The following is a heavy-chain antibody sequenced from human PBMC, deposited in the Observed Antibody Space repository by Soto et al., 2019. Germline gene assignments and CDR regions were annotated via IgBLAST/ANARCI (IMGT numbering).Heavy chain of an antibody. Sequence: QVQLVESGGGLVKPGGSLRLSCAASGFTFIDYYMSWIRQAPGKGLEWVSYISSSGSTIYYADSVKGRFTISRDNAKNSLYLQMNSLRAEDTAVYYCARDSRTIVVPAASSHYYYGMDVWGQGTTVTVSS. J-gene: IGHJ6*02. CDR3: ARDSRTIVVPAASSHYYYGMDV. CDR2: ISSSGSTI. D-gene: IGHD2-2*01. CDR1: GFTFIDYY. V-gene: IGHV3-11*01.